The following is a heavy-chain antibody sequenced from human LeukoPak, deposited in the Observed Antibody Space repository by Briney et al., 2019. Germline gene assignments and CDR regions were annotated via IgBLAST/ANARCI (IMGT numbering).Heavy chain of an antibody. J-gene: IGHJ6*03. V-gene: IGHV3-23*01. CDR1: GFTFSNYA. CDR2: ISGSGGNT. CDR3: ARDWAGPYYYYMDV. D-gene: IGHD3-16*01. Sequence: TGGSLRLSCAASGFTFSNYAMNWVRQAPGKGLEWVSSISGSGGNTYYADSVKGRFTISRDNSKNTLYLQMNRLRADDTAVYYCARDWAGPYYYYMDVWGKGTTVTVSS.